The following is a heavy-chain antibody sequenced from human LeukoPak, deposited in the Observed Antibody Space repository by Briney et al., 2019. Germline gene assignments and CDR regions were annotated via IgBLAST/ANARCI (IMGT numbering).Heavy chain of an antibody. V-gene: IGHV4-39*01. Sequence: ASETLSLTCIISGGSIIRSSYYCGWIRQPPGKGLEWIGRMYYSGSTHSNPSVKSQDTISVDTSKKQFSLKFTSVAAADTAVCDCARHMPYDSSGYYLGYDAFDIWGQGTMVTVSS. CDR3: ARHMPYDSSGYYLGYDAFDI. D-gene: IGHD3-22*01. CDR1: GGSIIRSSYY. CDR2: MYYSGST. J-gene: IGHJ3*02.